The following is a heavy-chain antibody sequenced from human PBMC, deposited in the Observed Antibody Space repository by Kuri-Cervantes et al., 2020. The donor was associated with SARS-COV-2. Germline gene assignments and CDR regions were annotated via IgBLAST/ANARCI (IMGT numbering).Heavy chain of an antibody. Sequence: GESLKISCAASGFTFSSYSMNWVRQAPGKGLEWVSYISSSSSTIYYADSVKGRFTISRDNSKNTLYLQMNSLRAEDTAVYYCARDRQRDFDYWGQGTLVTVSS. CDR2: ISSSSSTI. J-gene: IGHJ4*02. CDR3: ARDRQRDFDY. V-gene: IGHV3-48*01. CDR1: GFTFSSYS. D-gene: IGHD6-25*01.